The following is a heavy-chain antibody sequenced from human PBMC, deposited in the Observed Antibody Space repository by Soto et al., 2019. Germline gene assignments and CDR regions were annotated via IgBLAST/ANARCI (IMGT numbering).Heavy chain of an antibody. J-gene: IGHJ2*01. CDR2: ISAYNGNT. CDR3: ARDQRGMATSFLDL. V-gene: IGHV1-18*01. CDR1: GYTFTNYG. D-gene: IGHD5-12*01. Sequence: QVQLVQSGAEVKKPGASVKVSCKASGYTFTNYGISWVRQAPGQGLEWMGWISAYNGNTNYAQKLQGRVTMTTDTATSTAYMELRSMRSDDTAVYYCARDQRGMATSFLDLWGRGTLVTVSS.